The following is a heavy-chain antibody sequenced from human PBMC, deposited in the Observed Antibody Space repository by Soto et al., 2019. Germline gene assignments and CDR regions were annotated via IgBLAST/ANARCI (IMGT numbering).Heavy chain of an antibody. V-gene: IGHV4-39*01. CDR2: IYYSART. CDR3: ARGGGSPYHNHEFDF. J-gene: IGHJ4*02. D-gene: IGHD6-13*01. CDR1: GGSISSYY. Sequence: SETLSLTCTVSGGSISSYYWGWIRQPPGKGLEWIGSIYYSARTYYNPSLKSRVTISVDTSKNQFSLKLSSVTAADTAVYYCARGGGSPYHNHEFDFWGQGTLVTVSS.